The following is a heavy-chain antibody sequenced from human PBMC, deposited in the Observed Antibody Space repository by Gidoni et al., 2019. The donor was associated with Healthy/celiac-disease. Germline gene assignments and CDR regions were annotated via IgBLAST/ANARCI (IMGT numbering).Heavy chain of an antibody. Sequence: VQPGRSLRLSCAASGFTFSSYAMHWVRQAPGKGLEWVAVISYDGSNKYYADSVKGRFTISRDNSKNTLYLQMNSLRAEDTAVYYCARERDGLDYWVQGTLVTVSS. CDR3: ARERDGLDY. CDR1: GFTFSSYA. V-gene: IGHV3-30*01. CDR2: ISYDGSNK. J-gene: IGHJ4*02.